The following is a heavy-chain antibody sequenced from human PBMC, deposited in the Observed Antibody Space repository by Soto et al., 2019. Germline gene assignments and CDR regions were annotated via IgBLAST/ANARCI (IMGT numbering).Heavy chain of an antibody. V-gene: IGHV4-4*02. CDR2: IYHSGST. CDR3: ARDRKPGYSSRWTGGMGGMDV. D-gene: IGHD6-13*01. J-gene: IGHJ6*02. CDR1: GGSISSSNW. Sequence: QVQLQESGPGLVKPSGTLSLTCAVSGGSISSSNWWSWVRQPPGKGLEWIGEIYHSGSTNYNPSLKGRVHIEVEKSKNPFPLKLSSVTAAETAVYYCARDRKPGYSSRWTGGMGGMDVWGQGTTVTVSS.